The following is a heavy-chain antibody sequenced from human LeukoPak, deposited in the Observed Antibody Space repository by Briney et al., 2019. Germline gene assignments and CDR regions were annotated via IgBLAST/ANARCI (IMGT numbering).Heavy chain of an antibody. CDR2: INPNSGGT. D-gene: IGHD3-10*01. V-gene: IGHV1-2*02. Sequence: GASVKVSCKASGYTFTGYYMHWVRQAPGQGLEWMGWINPNSGGTNYAQKFQGRVTMTRDTSIGTAYMELSRLRSDDTAVYYCARVKGHYGSGSYYNGPFDYWGQGTLVTVSS. J-gene: IGHJ4*02. CDR1: GYTFTGYY. CDR3: ARVKGHYGSGSYYNGPFDY.